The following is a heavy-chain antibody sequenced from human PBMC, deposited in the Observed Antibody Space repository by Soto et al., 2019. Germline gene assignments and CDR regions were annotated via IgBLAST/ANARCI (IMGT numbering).Heavy chain of an antibody. V-gene: IGHV3-53*01. J-gene: IGHJ4*02. CDR3: ARDYDFWSGYSH. CDR1: GFTVSSNY. Sequence: EVQLVESGGGLIQPGGSLRLSCAASGFTVSSNYMSWVRQAPGKGLEWVTVIYSGGSTYYADSVKGRFTISRDNSKNTLYLQMNSLRAEDTAVYYCARDYDFWSGYSHWGQGTLVTVSS. CDR2: IYSGGST. D-gene: IGHD3-3*01.